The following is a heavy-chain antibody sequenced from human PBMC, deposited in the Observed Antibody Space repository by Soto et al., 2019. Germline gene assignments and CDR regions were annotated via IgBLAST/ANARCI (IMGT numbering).Heavy chain of an antibody. CDR2: IWYDGSNK. CDR1: GFTFSTYA. CDR3: AREPGGGCYYCLDY. V-gene: IGHV3-33*01. Sequence: QVQLVESGGGVVQPGRSLRLSCAASGFTFSTYAMHWVRQAPGKGLEWVAVIWYDGSNKYYADSVKGRFTISRDNSKNTLYLQMNSLRVEDTGVYYCAREPGGGCYYCLDYWGQGTLVTVSS. D-gene: IGHD2-15*01. J-gene: IGHJ4*02.